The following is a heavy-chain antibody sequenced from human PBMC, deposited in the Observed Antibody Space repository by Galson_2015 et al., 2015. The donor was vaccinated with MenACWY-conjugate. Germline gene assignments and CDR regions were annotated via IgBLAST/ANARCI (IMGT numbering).Heavy chain of an antibody. CDR2: ISTNNGNT. V-gene: IGHV1-18*04. D-gene: IGHD3-16*01. J-gene: IGHJ4*02. CDR1: GYTFSSYG. Sequence: SVKVSCKASGYTFSSYGISWVRQAPGQGLEWMGWISTNNGNTNYAQKFQGRVTMTTDTATSTAYMELRSLRSDDTAVYYCARVKKQGESDYFWGSYGYWGQGTLLTVSS. CDR3: ARVKKQGESDYFWGSYGY.